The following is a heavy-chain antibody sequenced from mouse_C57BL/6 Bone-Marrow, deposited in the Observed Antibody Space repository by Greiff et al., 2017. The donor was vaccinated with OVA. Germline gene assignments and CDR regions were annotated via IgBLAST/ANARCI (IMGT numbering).Heavy chain of an antibody. CDR1: GFTIKNTY. D-gene: IGHD2-1*01. J-gene: IGHJ2*01. CDR2: IDPANGNT. CDR3: ALIYPFDY. Sequence: VQLQQSVAELVRPGASVKLSCTASGFTIKNTYMHWVKQRPEQGLEWIGRIDPANGNTKYAPKFQGKATITADTSSNTAYLQLSSLTSEDTAIYYCALIYPFDYWGQGTTLTVSS. V-gene: IGHV14-3*01.